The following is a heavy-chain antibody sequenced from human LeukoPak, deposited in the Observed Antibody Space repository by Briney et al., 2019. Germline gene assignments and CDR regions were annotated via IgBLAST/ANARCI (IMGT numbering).Heavy chain of an antibody. Sequence: GGSLRLSCAASGFTFSSYGTHWVRQAPGKGLEWVAFISSDGTTEHYRDSVKGRFTLSRDNSKNTVSLQMNSLGTEDTAVYYCARGRDSGSFLIDYWGQGTLVTVSS. CDR3: ARGRDSGSFLIDY. CDR1: GFTFSSYG. J-gene: IGHJ4*02. V-gene: IGHV3-30*19. CDR2: ISSDGTTE. D-gene: IGHD3-10*01.